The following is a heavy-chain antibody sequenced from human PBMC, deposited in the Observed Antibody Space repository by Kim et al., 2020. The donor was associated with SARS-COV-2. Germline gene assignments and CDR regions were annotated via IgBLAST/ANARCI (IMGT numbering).Heavy chain of an antibody. CDR1: GGSISSYY. CDR3: ARVRDVVRPLFDY. Sequence: SETLSLTCTVSGGSISSYYWSWIRQPPGKGLEWIGYIYYSGSTNYNPSLKSRVTISVDTSKNQFSLKLSSVTAADTAVYYCARVRDVVRPLFDYWGQGTLVTVSS. D-gene: IGHD5-12*01. J-gene: IGHJ4*02. CDR2: IYYSGST. V-gene: IGHV4-59*13.